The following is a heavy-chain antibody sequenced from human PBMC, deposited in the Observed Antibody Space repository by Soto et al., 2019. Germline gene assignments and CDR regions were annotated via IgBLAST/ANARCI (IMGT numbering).Heavy chain of an antibody. J-gene: IGHJ6*02. CDR2: IYYSGST. V-gene: IGHV4-59*01. Sequence: PSETLSLTCTVSGGSISSYYWSWIRQPPGKGLEWIGYIYYSGSTNYNPSLKSRVTISVDTSKNQFSLKLSSVTAADTAVYYCARAGGSITGTTGYYYGMDVWGQGTTVTVSS. CDR1: GGSISSYY. CDR3: ARAGGSITGTTGYYYGMDV. D-gene: IGHD1-7*01.